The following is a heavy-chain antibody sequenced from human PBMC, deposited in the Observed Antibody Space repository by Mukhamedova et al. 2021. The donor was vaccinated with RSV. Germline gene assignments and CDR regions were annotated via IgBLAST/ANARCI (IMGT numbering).Heavy chain of an antibody. D-gene: IGHD6-25*01. CDR3: ASGLAFDI. CDR2: IYSGGST. J-gene: IGHJ3*02. Sequence: GLEWVSVIYSGGSTYYADSVKGRFTISRDNSKNTLYLQMNSLRAEDTAVYYCASGLAFDIWGQGTMVTVSS. V-gene: IGHV3-53*01.